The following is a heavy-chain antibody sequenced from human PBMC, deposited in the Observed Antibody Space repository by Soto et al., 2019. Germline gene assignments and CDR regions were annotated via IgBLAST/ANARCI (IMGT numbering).Heavy chain of an antibody. D-gene: IGHD6-19*01. Sequence: EVQLVESGGGLVQPGGSLGLSCTASGFTVSNYWTYWFRQAPGKGLVWVSRISGDGSSTYYADSVEGRFTISRDNGKNTLYLQMNSLRVEDTAVYYCARGSNGWSGIDYWGQGILVTVS. CDR1: GFTVSNYW. CDR3: ARGSNGWSGIDY. J-gene: IGHJ4*02. CDR2: ISGDGSST. V-gene: IGHV3-74*01.